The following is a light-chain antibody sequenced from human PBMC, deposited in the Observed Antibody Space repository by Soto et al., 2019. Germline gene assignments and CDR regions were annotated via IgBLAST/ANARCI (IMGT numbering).Light chain of an antibody. CDR1: SSDVGGYKY. CDR3: SSYTSTNTDV. J-gene: IGLJ1*01. V-gene: IGLV2-14*03. Sequence: QSVLTQPASVSGSPGQSITISCTGTSSDVGGYKYVSWYQHHPGKAPKLMIYDVTNRPSGVSNRFSGSKSGNTASLIISGLQAEDEADYYCSSYTSTNTDVFGTGTKLTVL. CDR2: DVT.